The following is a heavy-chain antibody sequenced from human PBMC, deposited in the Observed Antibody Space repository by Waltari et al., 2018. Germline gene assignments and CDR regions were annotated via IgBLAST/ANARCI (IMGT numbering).Heavy chain of an antibody. V-gene: IGHV3-23*01. D-gene: IGHD6-13*01. CDR1: GFTFSSYA. J-gene: IGHJ4*02. CDR2: ISGSGGST. Sequence: EVQLLESGGGLVQPGGSLRLSCAASGFTFSSYAMSWVRQAPGKGLGGVSGISGSGGSTYYEDAVKGRFTISRDNSKNTLYLQMNSLRAEDTAVYYCAKRYSSSWVEKEGYWGQGTLVTVSS. CDR3: AKRYSSSWVEKEGY.